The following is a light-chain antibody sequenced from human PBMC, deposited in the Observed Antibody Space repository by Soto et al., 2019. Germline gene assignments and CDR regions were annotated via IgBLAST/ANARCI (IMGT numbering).Light chain of an antibody. CDR1: QSVSNNY. CDR3: LQYRRAGA. J-gene: IGKJ1*01. V-gene: IGKV3-20*01. CDR2: GAS. Sequence: EIVMTQSPATLSLSPGESATLSCRASQSVSNNYLAWYQQKPGQAPRLLIYGASNRATGIPDRFSGSGSGTDFTLTFRGREAGEFGVYYCLQYRRAGALGQGTKVDIK.